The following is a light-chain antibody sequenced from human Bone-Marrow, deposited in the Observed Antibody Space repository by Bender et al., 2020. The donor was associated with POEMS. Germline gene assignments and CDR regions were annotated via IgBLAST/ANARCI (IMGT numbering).Light chain of an antibody. CDR3: CSYVAYYTFV. CDR2: DVS. J-gene: IGLJ3*02. V-gene: IGLV2-11*01. CDR1: SSDVGGYNY. Sequence: QSALTQPASVSGSPGQSITISCTGTSSDVGGYNYVSWYQQHPGKAPKLVIYDVSKRPSGVPDRFSGSKSGNTASLTISGLQAEDEADYYCCSYVAYYTFVFGGGTMLTVL.